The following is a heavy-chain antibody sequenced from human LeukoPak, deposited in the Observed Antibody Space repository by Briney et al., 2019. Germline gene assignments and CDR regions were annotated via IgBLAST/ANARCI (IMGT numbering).Heavy chain of an antibody. CDR2: ISGSGGST. Sequence: PGGSLRLSCAASGFTFSSYAMSWVRQAPGKWLEWVSAISGSGGSTYYADSVKGRFTISRDNSKNTLYLQMNSLRAEDTAVYYCVKDRVVVVLHDCFDPWGQGTLVTVSS. CDR3: VKDRVVVVLHDCFDP. V-gene: IGHV3-23*01. J-gene: IGHJ5*02. CDR1: GFTFSSYA. D-gene: IGHD2-15*01.